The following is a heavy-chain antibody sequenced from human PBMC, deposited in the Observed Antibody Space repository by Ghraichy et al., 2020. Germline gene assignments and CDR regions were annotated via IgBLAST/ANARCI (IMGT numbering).Heavy chain of an antibody. Sequence: KAWISVYNGNTNYAQKFQGRVTMTTDTSTSTAYMELRSLRSDDTAVYYCARDWNYVMDYWGQGTPVTV. V-gene: IGHV1-18*01. D-gene: IGHD1-7*01. CDR2: ISVYNGNT. J-gene: IGHJ4*02. CDR3: ARDWNYVMDY.